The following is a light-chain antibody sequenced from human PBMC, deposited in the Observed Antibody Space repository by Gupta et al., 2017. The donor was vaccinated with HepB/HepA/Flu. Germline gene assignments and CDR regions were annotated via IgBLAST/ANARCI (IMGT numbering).Light chain of an antibody. J-gene: IGLJ2*01. Sequence: QTVVTQEPSFSVSPGGTVTLTCGLSSGSVSTSYYPSWDQQTPGQTPRTLIYNTKARSSGVPDRFSGSILGNKAALTITGAQPEDESNYYCVVYMGSGISVFGGGTKRTVL. CDR1: SGSVSTSYY. V-gene: IGLV8-61*01. CDR3: VVYMGSGISV. CDR2: NTK.